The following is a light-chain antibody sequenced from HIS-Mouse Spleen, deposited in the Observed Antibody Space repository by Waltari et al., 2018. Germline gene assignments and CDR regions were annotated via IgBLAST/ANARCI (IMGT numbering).Light chain of an antibody. CDR2: DAS. CDR1: QSVSSY. V-gene: IGKV3-11*01. Sequence: EIELTQSPATLSLSPGERATLSCRASQSVSSYLAWYQQKPGQAPRLLIYDASNRATGIPARFSGSGSETDFTLTISSLEPEDFAVYYCQQRSNWPTFGGGTKVEIK. J-gene: IGKJ4*01. CDR3: QQRSNWPT.